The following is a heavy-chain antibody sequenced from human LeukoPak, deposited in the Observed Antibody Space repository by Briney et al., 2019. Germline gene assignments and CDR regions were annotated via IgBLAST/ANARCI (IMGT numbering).Heavy chain of an antibody. CDR2: ISSSSSHI. D-gene: IGHD6-19*01. J-gene: IGHJ4*02. V-gene: IGHV3-21*01. Sequence: GGSLRLSCAASGFTFSSFSMNWVRQGPVKGLEWVSSISSSSSHIYYADSVKGRFTISRDNAKSSLYLQMNSLRAEDTALYYCARGAGASNSAWYDDSWGQGTLVTVYS. CDR1: GFTFSSFS. CDR3: ARGAGASNSAWYDDS.